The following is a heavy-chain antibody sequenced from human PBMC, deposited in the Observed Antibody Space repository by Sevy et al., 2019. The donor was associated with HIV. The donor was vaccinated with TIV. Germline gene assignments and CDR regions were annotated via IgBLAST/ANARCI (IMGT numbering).Heavy chain of an antibody. Sequence: GGSLRLSCAASGFTVSSNYMSWVRQAPGKGLEWVIVIYSGGSTYYADSVKGRFTISRDNSKNTLYLQMNSLRAEDTAVYYCARGSTGGYVEFSFDYWGQGTLVTVSS. CDR2: IYSGGST. D-gene: IGHD5-12*01. V-gene: IGHV3-53*01. CDR1: GFTVSSNY. J-gene: IGHJ4*02. CDR3: ARGSTGGYVEFSFDY.